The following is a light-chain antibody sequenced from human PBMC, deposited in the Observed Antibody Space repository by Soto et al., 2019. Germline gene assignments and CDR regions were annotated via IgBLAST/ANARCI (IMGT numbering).Light chain of an antibody. Sequence: DIVMTQSPATLSLSPGDRATLSRWASLTVSTNLAWYQQKPGQAPRLLIYYTSTRATGIPARFSGSGSAKEFTLTISSLQPEDSAVYYCQQYNNWPPGATFGPGTKV. CDR1: LTVSTN. V-gene: IGKV3-15*01. J-gene: IGKJ3*01. CDR3: QQYNNWPPGAT. CDR2: YTS.